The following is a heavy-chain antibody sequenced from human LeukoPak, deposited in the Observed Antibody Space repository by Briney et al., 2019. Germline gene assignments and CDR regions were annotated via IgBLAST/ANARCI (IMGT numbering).Heavy chain of an antibody. CDR2: IGNNGGGI. CDR1: GFTFSTYT. CDR3: ARDGVVVITYYFDY. V-gene: IGHV3-23*01. J-gene: IGHJ4*02. Sequence: GGSLRLSCAASGFTFSTYTMYWVRHPPGKRLEWVSIIGNNGGGIHYADSVKGRFTISRDNFKNALYLQMNSLRAEDTAVYYCARDGVVVITYYFDYWGQGTLVTVSS. D-gene: IGHD3-22*01.